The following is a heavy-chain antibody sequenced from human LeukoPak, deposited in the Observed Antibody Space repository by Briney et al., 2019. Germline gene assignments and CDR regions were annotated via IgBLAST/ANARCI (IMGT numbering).Heavy chain of an antibody. Sequence: GGSLRLSCAASGFTFDDYAMHWVRQAPGKGLEWVSGISWNSGSIGYADSVKGRFTISRDNAKDSLYLQMNSLRAEDTALYYCAKEEDSGYDLKGRGYYYYGMDVWGQGTTVTVSS. D-gene: IGHD5-12*01. CDR1: GFTFDDYA. CDR3: AKEEDSGYDLKGRGYYYYGMDV. J-gene: IGHJ6*02. V-gene: IGHV3-9*01. CDR2: ISWNSGSI.